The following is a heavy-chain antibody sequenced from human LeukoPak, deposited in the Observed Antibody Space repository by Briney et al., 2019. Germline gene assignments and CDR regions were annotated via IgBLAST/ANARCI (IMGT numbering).Heavy chain of an antibody. J-gene: IGHJ4*02. CDR2: INPNSGGT. V-gene: IGHV1-2*02. D-gene: IGHD3-3*01. CDR3: ARGGPYDFWSGYTNFDY. CDR1: GYTFTGYY. Sequence: ASVKVSCKASGYTFTGYYMHWVRQAPGQGLEWMGWINPNSGGTNYAQKFQGRVTMTRDTSISTAYMELRSLRSDDTAVYYCARGGPYDFWSGYTNFDYWGQGTLVTVSS.